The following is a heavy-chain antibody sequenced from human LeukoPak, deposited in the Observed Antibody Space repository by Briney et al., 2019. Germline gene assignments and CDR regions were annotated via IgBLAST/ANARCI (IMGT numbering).Heavy chain of an antibody. V-gene: IGHV3-15*01. D-gene: IGHD3-10*01. CDR1: GFTFSYAY. CDR3: TTVTMVREIN. Sequence: KTGGSLRLSCAASGFTFSYAYMNWVRQAPGKGPEWVGRIKSKGDGGTTDYAAPVKGRFTIPRDDSKNMLYLQMNSLTTEDTAVYYCTTVTMVREINWGQGTLVTVSS. J-gene: IGHJ4*02. CDR2: IKSKGDGGTT.